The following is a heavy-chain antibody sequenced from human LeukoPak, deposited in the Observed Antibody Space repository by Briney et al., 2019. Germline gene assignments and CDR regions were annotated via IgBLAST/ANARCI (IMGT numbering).Heavy chain of an antibody. Sequence: PGGSLSLSCAASGFTFSTFWMSWVRQAPGKGPEWLANIKEDGSEKYYVDSVKGRFSISRDNAKNSLYLHMNSLRAEDTAVYYCARGTTGYWGQGALVTVPS. V-gene: IGHV3-7*01. CDR2: IKEDGSEK. CDR3: ARGTTGY. D-gene: IGHD1-1*01. J-gene: IGHJ4*02. CDR1: GFTFSTFW.